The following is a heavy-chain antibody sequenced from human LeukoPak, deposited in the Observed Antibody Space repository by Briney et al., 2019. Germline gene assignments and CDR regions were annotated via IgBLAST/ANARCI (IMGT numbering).Heavy chain of an antibody. D-gene: IGHD3-3*01. J-gene: IGHJ4*02. CDR1: GFTFSSYG. Sequence: PGGSLRLSCAASGFTFSSYGMHWVRQAPGKGLEWVAVISYDGSNKYYADSVKGRFTISRDNSKNTLYLQMNSLRAEDTAVYYCAKDRVVKKWSYYFDYWGQGTLVTVSS. CDR2: ISYDGSNK. V-gene: IGHV3-30*18. CDR3: AKDRVVKKWSYYFDY.